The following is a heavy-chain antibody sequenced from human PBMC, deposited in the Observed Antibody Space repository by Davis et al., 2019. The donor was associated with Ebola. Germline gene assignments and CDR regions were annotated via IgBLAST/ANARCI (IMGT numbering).Heavy chain of an antibody. CDR2: INPSGGST. J-gene: IGHJ5*02. D-gene: IGHD1-7*01. V-gene: IGHV1-46*01. CDR1: GGTFSSSA. Sequence: ASVKVSCKASGGTFSSSAISWVRQAPGQGLEWMGIINPSGGSTSYAQKFQGRVTMTRDTSTSTVYMELSSLRSEDTAVYYCARARSQLLELRTRDWFDPWGQGTLVTVSS. CDR3: ARARSQLLELRTRDWFDP.